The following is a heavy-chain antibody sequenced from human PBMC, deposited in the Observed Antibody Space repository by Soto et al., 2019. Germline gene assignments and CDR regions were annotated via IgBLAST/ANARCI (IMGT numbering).Heavy chain of an antibody. J-gene: IGHJ3*01. CDR2: IHPSGQPI. D-gene: IGHD1-26*01. Sequence: EVQLVESGGGLVQPGGSLRLSCAVSGFTFSSSEMYWVHQAPGKGLEWISYIHPSGQPIFYADSVKGRFTISRDNANNSVFLQMNSLRAEDTAVYYCARRASRWGQGTMVTVSS. CDR3: ARRASR. V-gene: IGHV3-48*03. CDR1: GFTFSSSE.